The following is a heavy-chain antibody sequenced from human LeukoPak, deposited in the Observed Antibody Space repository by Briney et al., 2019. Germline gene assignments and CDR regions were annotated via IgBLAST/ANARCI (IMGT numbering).Heavy chain of an antibody. CDR1: GFTFSSYG. V-gene: IGHV3-30*02. D-gene: IGHD3-22*01. CDR2: IQYDGSNE. Sequence: GGSLRLSCAASGFTFSSYGMHWVRQAPGKGLEWVAYIQYDGSNEQYADSVKGRFSISRDSSKNILYLQMNSLRAEDTAVYYCATTYYYDSSGYYDDAFDIWGQGTVVTVSS. J-gene: IGHJ3*02. CDR3: ATTYYYDSSGYYDDAFDI.